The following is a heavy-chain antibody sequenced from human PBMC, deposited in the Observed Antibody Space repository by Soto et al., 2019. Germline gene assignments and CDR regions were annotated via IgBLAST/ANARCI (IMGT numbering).Heavy chain of an antibody. D-gene: IGHD3-16*01. J-gene: IGHJ3*01. V-gene: IGHV4-4*02. Sequence: QVQLQESGPGLVKPSGTLSLTCAASSGSIFTTNWWSWVHQSPGRGLQWIGDIYHSGSPKYNPSLKSRVSISIDKCKVRFLLNLISVTAADTAVYYCARKPDVATAKVGGGYVFDVWGQGTMVTVSS. CDR1: SGSIFTTNW. CDR3: ARKPDVATAKVGGGYVFDV. CDR2: IYHSGSP.